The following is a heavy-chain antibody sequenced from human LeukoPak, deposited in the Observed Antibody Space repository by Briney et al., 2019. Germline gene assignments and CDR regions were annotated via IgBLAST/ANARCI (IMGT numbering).Heavy chain of an antibody. CDR1: GFTFSIYA. CDR3: AKDLPRLLWFGEPQFDY. Sequence: GSLRLSCAASGFTFSIYAMHWVRQAPGKGLEWVALISYDETYIYYADSVKGRFTISRDNSKNTLYLQMNSLRAEDTAVYYCAKDLPRLLWFGEPQFDYWGQGTLVTVSS. D-gene: IGHD3-10*01. CDR2: ISYDETYI. V-gene: IGHV3-30-3*01. J-gene: IGHJ4*02.